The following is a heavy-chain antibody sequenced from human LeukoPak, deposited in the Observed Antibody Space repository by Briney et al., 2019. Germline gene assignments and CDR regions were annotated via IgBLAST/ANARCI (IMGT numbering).Heavy chain of an antibody. J-gene: IGHJ5*02. V-gene: IGHV4-39*01. CDR3: ARRGYCSSTSCYEYWFDP. Sequence: PSETLSLTCTVSGDSMRSSSYYWGWIRQPPGKGLEWIGIIYYSGSTYYNPSLKSRLTISVDTSKNQFSLKLSSVTATDTAVYYCARRGYCSSTSCYEYWFDPWGQGTLVTVSS. D-gene: IGHD2-2*01. CDR1: GDSMRSSSYY. CDR2: IYYSGST.